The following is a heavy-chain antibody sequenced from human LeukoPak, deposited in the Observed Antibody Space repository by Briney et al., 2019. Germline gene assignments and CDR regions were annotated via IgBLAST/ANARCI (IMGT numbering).Heavy chain of an antibody. CDR3: AKNNDYGGSYWYFDL. Sequence: PGGPLRLSCAASGFTFSSYSMNWVRQAPGKGLEWVSVIYSGGSTYYADSVKGRFTISRDSSKNTLYLQMSSLRDEDTAVYYCAKNNDYGGSYWYFDLWGRGTLVTVSS. V-gene: IGHV3-66*02. D-gene: IGHD4-23*01. CDR2: IYSGGST. CDR1: GFTFSSYS. J-gene: IGHJ2*01.